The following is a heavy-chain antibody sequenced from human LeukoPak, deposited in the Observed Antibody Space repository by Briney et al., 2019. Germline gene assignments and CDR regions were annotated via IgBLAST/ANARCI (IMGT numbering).Heavy chain of an antibody. J-gene: IGHJ4*02. V-gene: IGHV1-2*02. D-gene: IGHD3-22*01. CDR1: GYTFTGYY. CDR3: ARGVAHYDSSGYYYDY. CDR2: INPNSGGT. Sequence: ASVKVSCKASGYTFTGYYMHWVRQAPGQGLEWMGWINPNSGGTNYAQKFQGRVTMTRDTSISTAYMELSRLRSDDTAVYYCARGVAHYDSSGYYYDYWGQGTLVTVSS.